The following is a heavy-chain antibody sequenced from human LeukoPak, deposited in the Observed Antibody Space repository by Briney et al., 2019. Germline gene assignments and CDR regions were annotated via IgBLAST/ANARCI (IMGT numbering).Heavy chain of an antibody. J-gene: IGHJ4*02. CDR2: ISSSSSYI. D-gene: IGHD6-19*01. CDR3: ARLTTVAGTTFHFDY. V-gene: IGHV3-21*01. Sequence: PGGSLRLSCAASGFTFSSYSMNWVRQAPGKGLEWVSSISSSSSYIYYADSVKGRFTISRDNAKNSLYLQMNSLRAEDTAVYYCARLTTVAGTTFHFDYWGQGTLVTVSS. CDR1: GFTFSSYS.